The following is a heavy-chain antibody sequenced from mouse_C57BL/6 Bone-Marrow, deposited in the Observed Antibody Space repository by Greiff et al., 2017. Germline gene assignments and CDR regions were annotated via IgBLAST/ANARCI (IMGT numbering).Heavy chain of an antibody. Sequence: EVKVEESGGGLVQPGGSLKLSCAASGFTFSDSGMAWVRQAPRKGPEWVAFISNLAYSIYSADTGTGRFTISRENAKNTLYLDMGSLRSEDTAMYYCARHGDYYGSKSWFAYWRPGALVPVSA. CDR1: GFTFSDSG. V-gene: IGHV5-15*04. CDR2: ISNLAYSI. J-gene: IGHJ3*01. D-gene: IGHD1-1*01. CDR3: ARHGDYYGSKSWFAY.